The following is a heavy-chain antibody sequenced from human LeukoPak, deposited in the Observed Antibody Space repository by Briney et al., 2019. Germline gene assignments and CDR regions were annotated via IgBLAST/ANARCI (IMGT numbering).Heavy chain of an antibody. D-gene: IGHD3-22*01. CDR2: IYYSGST. Sequence: SETLSLTCTVSGGSISSYYWSWIRQPPGKGLEWIGYIYYSGSTNYNPSLKSRVTISVDTSKNQFSLKLSSVTAADTAVYYCARTPRDYDSSGPYFQHWGQGTLVTVSS. V-gene: IGHV4-59*08. CDR1: GGSISSYY. CDR3: ARTPRDYDSSGPYFQH. J-gene: IGHJ1*01.